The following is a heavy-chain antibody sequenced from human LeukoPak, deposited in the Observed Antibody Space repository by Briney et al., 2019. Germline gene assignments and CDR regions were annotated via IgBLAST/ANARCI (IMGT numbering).Heavy chain of an antibody. D-gene: IGHD1-26*01. CDR1: GFTFSSYW. Sequence: GGSLRLSCAASGFTFSSYWMSWVRQAPGKGLEWVSFISFDGSNKVHADSVMGRFTISRDNSKNTVDLQINSLRHEDTAVYYCAKDWGQRGVGASLGHWGQGTLVIVSS. CDR2: ISFDGSNK. J-gene: IGHJ4*02. CDR3: AKDWGQRGVGASLGH. V-gene: IGHV3-30*18.